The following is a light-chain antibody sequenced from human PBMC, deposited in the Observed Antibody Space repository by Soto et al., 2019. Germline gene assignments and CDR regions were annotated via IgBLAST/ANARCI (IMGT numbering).Light chain of an antibody. CDR2: RAS. CDR3: QQSYDHPLT. CDR1: QTISTN. V-gene: IGKV1-39*01. Sequence: DIQMTQSPSSLSASVGDRVSITCWASQTISTNVNWFHQKPGEVPKILIYRASTLQSGVPSRFSGSGSGTDFTLTISNLQPEDFATYYCQQSYDHPLTFGQGTRLEI. J-gene: IGKJ5*01.